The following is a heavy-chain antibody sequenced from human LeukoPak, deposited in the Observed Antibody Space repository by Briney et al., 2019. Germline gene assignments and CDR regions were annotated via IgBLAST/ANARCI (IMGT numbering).Heavy chain of an antibody. J-gene: IGHJ3*02. CDR2: INPSGGST. D-gene: IGHD3-10*01. CDR1: GYTFTSYY. CDR3: AREMVRGVIVPKDAFDI. V-gene: IGHV1-46*01. Sequence: ASVKVSCKASGYTFTSYYMHWVRQAPGQGLEWMGLINPSGGSTSYAQKFQGRVTMTRDTSTSTVYMELSSLRSEDTAVYYCAREMVRGVIVPKDAFDIWGQGTMVTVSS.